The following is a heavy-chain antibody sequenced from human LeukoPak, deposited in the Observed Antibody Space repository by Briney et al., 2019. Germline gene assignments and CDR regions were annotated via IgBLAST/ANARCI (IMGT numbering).Heavy chain of an antibody. Sequence: ASVKVSCKASGYTFTSYDINWVRQATGQGLEWMGWMNPNSGNTGYAQKFQGRVTMTRNTSISTAYMELSSLRSEDTAVYYCARGPPYYDFWSGYYTYYYYMDVWGKGTTVTVSS. CDR3: ARGPPYYDFWSGYYTYYYYMDV. D-gene: IGHD3-3*01. CDR2: MNPNSGNT. V-gene: IGHV1-8*01. CDR1: GYTFTSYD. J-gene: IGHJ6*03.